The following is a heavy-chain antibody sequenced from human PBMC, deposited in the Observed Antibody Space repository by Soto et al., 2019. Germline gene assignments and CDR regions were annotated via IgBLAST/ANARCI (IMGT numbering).Heavy chain of an antibody. Sequence: QVHLVQSGAEVKKPVASVKVSCKGSGYIFTTYGITWVRQAPGQGLEGMGWISAHNGNTNYAQKLQGRVTVTRDTSTSTAYKERRNLSSDDTAVDYGARGRDGDYWGQGALVTVSS. CDR2: ISAHNGNT. J-gene: IGHJ4*02. D-gene: IGHD6-6*01. CDR3: ARGRDGDY. CDR1: GYIFTTYG. V-gene: IGHV1-18*01.